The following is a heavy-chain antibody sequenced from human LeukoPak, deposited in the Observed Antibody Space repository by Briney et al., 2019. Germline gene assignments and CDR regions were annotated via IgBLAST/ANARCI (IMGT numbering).Heavy chain of an antibody. V-gene: IGHV4-4*07. CDR2: IYTSGST. J-gene: IGHJ4*02. CDR3: ARAGYSSSWYDSPYYFDY. CDR1: GGSISGYY. Sequence: PSETLSLTCTVSGGSISGYYWSWIRQPAGKGLEWIGRIYTSGSTNYNPSLKSRVTMSVDTSKNQFSLKLSSVTAADTAVYYCARAGYSSSWYDSPYYFDYWGQGTLVTVSS. D-gene: IGHD6-13*01.